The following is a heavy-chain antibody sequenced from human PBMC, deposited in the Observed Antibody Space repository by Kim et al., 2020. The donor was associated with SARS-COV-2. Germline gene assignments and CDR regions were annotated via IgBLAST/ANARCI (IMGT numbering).Heavy chain of an antibody. V-gene: IGHV3-15*01. D-gene: IGHD3-10*01. Sequence: GGSLRLSCAASGFTFSNAWMSWVRQAPGKGLEWVGRIKSKTDGGTTDYAAPVKGRFTISRDDSKNTLYLQMNSLKTEDTAVYYCTTDTPFLLWFTYYYGMDVWGQGTTVTVSS. CDR3: TTDTPFLLWFTYYYGMDV. J-gene: IGHJ6*02. CDR2: IKSKTDGGTT. CDR1: GFTFSNAW.